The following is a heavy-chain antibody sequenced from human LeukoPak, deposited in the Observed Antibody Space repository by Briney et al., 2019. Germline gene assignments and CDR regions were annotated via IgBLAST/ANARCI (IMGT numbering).Heavy chain of an antibody. Sequence: GGSLRLSCAASRFTFSSYDMSWVRQAPGKGLEWVSYISGSGSAIYYADSVKGRFTISRDNAKNSLNLQMNSLRAEDTAVYYCARETTSWSHDAFDIWAQGTMVTVSS. CDR3: ARETTSWSHDAFDI. V-gene: IGHV3-48*03. CDR2: ISGSGSAI. J-gene: IGHJ3*02. D-gene: IGHD2-2*01. CDR1: RFTFSSYD.